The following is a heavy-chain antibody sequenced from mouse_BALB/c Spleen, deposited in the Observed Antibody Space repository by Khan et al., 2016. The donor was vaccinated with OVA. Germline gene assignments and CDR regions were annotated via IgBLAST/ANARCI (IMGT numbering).Heavy chain of an antibody. V-gene: IGHV1-77*01. CDR1: GYTFSDYY. Sequence: QVQLKESGAELARPGASVKLSCKASGYTFSDYYINWVKQRTGQGLEWIGEISPGSGDTYYNEKFKGKATLTADKSSSTAYMPLSSLTSEASAVYFGARRNYFGYTFAYWGQGTLVTVSA. J-gene: IGHJ3*01. CDR2: ISPGSGDT. CDR3: ARRNYFGYTFAY. D-gene: IGHD1-2*01.